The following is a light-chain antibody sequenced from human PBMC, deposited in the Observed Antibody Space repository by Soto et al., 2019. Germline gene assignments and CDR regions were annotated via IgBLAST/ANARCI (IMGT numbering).Light chain of an antibody. CDR3: QQYNSYPWT. V-gene: IGKV1-5*03. CDR2: KAS. CDR1: QSISNL. J-gene: IGKJ1*01. Sequence: DIQMTQSPSTLSASVRDRVTITCRASQSISNLLAWYQQKPGKAPSLLIYKASSLQSGVPSRFSGTGSGTEFTLTISSMQPDDFATYYCQQYNSYPWTFGQGTKVEIK.